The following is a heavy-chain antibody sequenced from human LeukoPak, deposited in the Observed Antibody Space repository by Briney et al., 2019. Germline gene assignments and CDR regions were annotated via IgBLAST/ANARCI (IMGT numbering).Heavy chain of an antibody. CDR3: ARAAQNIYDFWSGYYSYDAFDI. V-gene: IGHV1-69*02. J-gene: IGHJ3*02. D-gene: IGHD3-3*01. Sequence: GASVKVSCKASGGTFSSYTISWVRQAPGQGLEWMGRIIPILGIANYAQKFQGRVTITADKSTSTAYMELSSLRSEDPAVYYCARAAQNIYDFWSGYYSYDAFDIWGQGTMVTVSS. CDR2: IIPILGIA. CDR1: GGTFSSYT.